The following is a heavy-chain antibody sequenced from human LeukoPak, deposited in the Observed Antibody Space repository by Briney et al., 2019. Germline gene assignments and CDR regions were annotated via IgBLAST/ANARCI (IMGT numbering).Heavy chain of an antibody. CDR2: ISGSGGST. CDR3: AKDPCSSTSCYPLDY. J-gene: IGHJ4*02. D-gene: IGHD2-2*01. Sequence: GGSLRLSCAASGFTFSSYAMSWVRQAPGKGLEWVSAISGSGGSTYYADSVKGRFTISRDNSKNTLYLQMNSLRAEYTAVYYCAKDPCSSTSCYPLDYWGQGTLVTVSS. V-gene: IGHV3-23*01. CDR1: GFTFSSYA.